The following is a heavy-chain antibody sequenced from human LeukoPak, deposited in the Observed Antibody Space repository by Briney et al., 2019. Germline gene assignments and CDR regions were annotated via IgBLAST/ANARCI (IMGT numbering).Heavy chain of an antibody. CDR3: AKDHYYYGSGSYYFNWYFDL. CDR2: IRYDGSNK. Sequence: PGGSLRLSCAASGFTFSSYGMHWVRQAPGKGLEWVAFIRYDGSNKYYADSVKGRFTISRDNSKNTLYLQMNSLRAEDTAVYYCAKDHYYYGSGSYYFNWYFDLWGRGTLVTVSS. CDR1: GFTFSSYG. J-gene: IGHJ2*01. D-gene: IGHD3-10*01. V-gene: IGHV3-30*02.